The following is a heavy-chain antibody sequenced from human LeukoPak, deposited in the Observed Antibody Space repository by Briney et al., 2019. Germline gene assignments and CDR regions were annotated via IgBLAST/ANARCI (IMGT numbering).Heavy chain of an antibody. Sequence: SETLSLTCTVSGGSISSYYWSWIRQPPGKGLEWIGYIYYSGSTNYNPSLKSRVTISVDTSKNQFSLKLSSVTAADTAVYYCVRGYDYGGNGDYWGQGTLVTVSS. V-gene: IGHV4-59*01. CDR2: IYYSGST. D-gene: IGHD4-23*01. J-gene: IGHJ4*02. CDR1: GGSISSYY. CDR3: VRGYDYGGNGDY.